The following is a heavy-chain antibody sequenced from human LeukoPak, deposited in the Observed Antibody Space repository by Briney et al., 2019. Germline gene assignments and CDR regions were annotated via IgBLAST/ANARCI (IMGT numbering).Heavy chain of an antibody. CDR3: ARDYYDSSPPLDY. Sequence: ASVKVSCKASGYTFTSYYMHWVRQAPGQGLEWMGWINPNSGGTNYAQKFQGRVTMTRDTSISTAYMELSRLRSDDTAVYYCARDYYDSSPPLDYWGQGTLVTVSS. CDR2: INPNSGGT. CDR1: GYTFTSYY. J-gene: IGHJ4*02. V-gene: IGHV1-2*02. D-gene: IGHD3-22*01.